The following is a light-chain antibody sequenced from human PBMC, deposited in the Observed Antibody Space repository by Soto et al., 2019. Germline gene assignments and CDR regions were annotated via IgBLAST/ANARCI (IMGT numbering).Light chain of an antibody. J-gene: IGKJ4*01. CDR3: QQYNSYPLT. V-gene: IGKV1D-16*01. Sequence: DVQMTQSPSSLSASVGDRVTITCRASQDINSYLAWYQQKPGNAPKSLIYAASRLHTGVPSRFSGSESGTDFTLTISNLQPEDSATYCCQQYNSYPLTFGGGTKVEIK. CDR2: AAS. CDR1: QDINSY.